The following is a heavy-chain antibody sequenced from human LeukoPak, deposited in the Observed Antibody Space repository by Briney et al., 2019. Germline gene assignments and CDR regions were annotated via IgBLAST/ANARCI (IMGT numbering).Heavy chain of an antibody. D-gene: IGHD2-2*01. J-gene: IGHJ4*02. CDR2: ISGSGGST. V-gene: IGHV3-23*01. CDR1: GFTFSSYA. Sequence: GGSLRLSCAASGFTFSSYAMSWVRQAPGKGLEWVSAISGSGGSTYYADSVKGRFTISRDNSKNTLYLQMNSLRAEDTAVYYCAKSRAGPGQLLSGYWGQGTLVTVSS. CDR3: AKSRAGPGQLLSGY.